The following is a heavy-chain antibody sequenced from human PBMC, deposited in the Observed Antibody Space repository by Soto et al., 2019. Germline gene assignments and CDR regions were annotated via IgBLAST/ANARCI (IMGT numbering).Heavy chain of an antibody. Sequence: VASVKVSCKASGGTFSSYAISWVRQAPGQGLEWMGGIIPIFGTANYAQKFQGRVTITADESTSTAYMELSSLRSEDTAVYYCAREWLRLGSHYYYGMDVWGQGTTVTVSS. CDR2: IIPIFGTA. D-gene: IGHD5-12*01. J-gene: IGHJ6*02. CDR1: GGTFSSYA. V-gene: IGHV1-69*13. CDR3: AREWLRLGSHYYYGMDV.